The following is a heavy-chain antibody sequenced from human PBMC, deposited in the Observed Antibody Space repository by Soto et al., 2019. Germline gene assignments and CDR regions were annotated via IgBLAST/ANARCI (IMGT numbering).Heavy chain of an antibody. V-gene: IGHV3-23*01. CDR2: FRTSGDGCTT. J-gene: IGHJ4*02. Sequence: GGSLRLSCAASGFTFSSYSMSWVRQAPGKGLEWVTGFRTSGDGCTTYYADSVKGRFTSSRDNSKNMLFLQMNSLRAEDTAIYYCAKKVNSGPGSQYFDYWGQGTLVTVSS. CDR3: AKKVNSGPGSQYFDY. CDR1: GFTFSSYS. D-gene: IGHD3-10*01.